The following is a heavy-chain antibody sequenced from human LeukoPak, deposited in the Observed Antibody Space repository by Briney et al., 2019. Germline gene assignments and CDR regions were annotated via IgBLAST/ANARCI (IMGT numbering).Heavy chain of an antibody. CDR2: ISYDGSNK. J-gene: IGHJ3*02. V-gene: IGHV3-30*18. Sequence: GGSLRLSCAASGFTFSSYGMHWVRQAPGKGLEWVAVISYDGSNKYYADSVKGRFTISRDNSKNTLYLQMNSLRAEDTAVYYCAKDRHRTGSYYNDAFDIWGQGTMVTVSS. CDR1: GFTFSSYG. D-gene: IGHD3-10*01. CDR3: AKDRHRTGSYYNDAFDI.